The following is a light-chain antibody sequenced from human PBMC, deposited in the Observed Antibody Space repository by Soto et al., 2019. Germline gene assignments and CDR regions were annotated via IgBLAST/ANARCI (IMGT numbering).Light chain of an antibody. CDR3: QQYDTLPPRYT. CDR2: DAS. V-gene: IGKV1-33*01. Sequence: DIQMTQSPSSLSASVGDRVTITCQASQDISNYLNWYQQKPGKAPKLLIYDASNLETGVPSRFSGSGSGTDFTFTISSLQPEDIATYYCQQYDTLPPRYTFGQGTKLEIK. J-gene: IGKJ2*01. CDR1: QDISNY.